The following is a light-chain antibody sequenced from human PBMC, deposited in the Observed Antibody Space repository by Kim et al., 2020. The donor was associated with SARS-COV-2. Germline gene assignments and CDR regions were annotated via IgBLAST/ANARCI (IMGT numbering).Light chain of an antibody. Sequence: SPGERATLSCRASQSVSSTYLAWYHQKPGQAPRLVIYAASSRAAGIPDRLSGSGSGTGFTLSISRLEPEDYGVYYCQQYGTSPLTFGGGTKVDIK. CDR3: QQYGTSPLT. V-gene: IGKV3-20*01. J-gene: IGKJ4*01. CDR2: AAS. CDR1: QSVSSTY.